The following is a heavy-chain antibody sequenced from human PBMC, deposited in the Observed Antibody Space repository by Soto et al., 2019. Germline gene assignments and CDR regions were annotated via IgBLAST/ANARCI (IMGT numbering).Heavy chain of an antibody. Sequence: EVQLVESGGGLVQPGWSLRLSCAASGFAFSSSWMSWVRQAPGKGLEWVATIKEDGRRTHYVESVNGRFTISRDNAKNSLILQMNNWRADDTAAYYCVRGGGWESDYWGQGTLVTVSS. CDR3: VRGGGWESDY. CDR2: IKEDGRRT. J-gene: IGHJ4*02. CDR1: GFAFSSSW. V-gene: IGHV3-7*03. D-gene: IGHD1-26*01.